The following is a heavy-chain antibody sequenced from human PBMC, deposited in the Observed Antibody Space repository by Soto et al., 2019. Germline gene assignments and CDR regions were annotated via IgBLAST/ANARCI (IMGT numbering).Heavy chain of an antibody. V-gene: IGHV1-69*02. CDR1: GGTFSTYS. J-gene: IGHJ3*02. CDR3: TIGSWSGDVFDR. CDR2: IIPMLGVR. Sequence: QVQLVQSGAEVKKPGSSVKVSCKDSGGTFSTYSMSWMRQAPGQGLEWMGRIIPMLGVRNYAQSFQDRVTITADASTAAVHMELSSLSSEDTALYYSTIGSWSGDVFDRGCQATMVTVS. D-gene: IGHD2-21*02.